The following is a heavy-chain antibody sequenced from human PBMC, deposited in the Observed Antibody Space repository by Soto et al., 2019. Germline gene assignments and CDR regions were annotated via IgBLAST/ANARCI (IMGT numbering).Heavy chain of an antibody. CDR1: AFTFNNYA. CDR2: IGGSGRTT. J-gene: IGHJ4*02. Sequence: GGSLRLSCAASAFTFNNYAMSWVRQAPGKGLEWVSGIGGSGRTTYYADSVKGRFTISRDNSNNTLFLQMDSLRAEDTAVYYCAKSRYSDSSGDFYDYWGQGTLVTVSS. V-gene: IGHV3-23*01. CDR3: AKSRYSDSSGDFYDY. D-gene: IGHD3-22*01.